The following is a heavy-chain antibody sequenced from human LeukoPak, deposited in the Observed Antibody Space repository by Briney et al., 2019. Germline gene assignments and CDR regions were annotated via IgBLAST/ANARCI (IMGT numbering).Heavy chain of an antibody. V-gene: IGHV3-23*01. Sequence: GGSLRLSCAASGFTFSSYGMNWVRQAPGKGLEWVSTIRNSGSSTSYADSVKGRFTISRVNSKNTLYLQLNSLRADDTALYYCAKQSHDYGGYMDFWGQGTLVTVSS. J-gene: IGHJ4*02. CDR3: AKQSHDYGGYMDF. CDR1: GFTFSSYG. D-gene: IGHD4-17*01. CDR2: IRNSGSST.